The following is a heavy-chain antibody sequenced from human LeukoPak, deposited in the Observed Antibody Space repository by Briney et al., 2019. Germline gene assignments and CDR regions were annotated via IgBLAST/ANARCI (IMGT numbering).Heavy chain of an antibody. D-gene: IGHD3-10*01. J-gene: IGHJ5*02. V-gene: IGHV4-59*08. CDR3: ARWFGDRRSWFDP. Sequence: SETLSLTCTVSGGSISSYYWSWIRQPPGKGLEWIGYIYYSGSTNYNPSLKSRVTISVDTSKNQFSLKLSSVTAADTAVYYCARWFGDRRSWFDPWGQGTLVTVSS. CDR1: GGSISSYY. CDR2: IYYSGST.